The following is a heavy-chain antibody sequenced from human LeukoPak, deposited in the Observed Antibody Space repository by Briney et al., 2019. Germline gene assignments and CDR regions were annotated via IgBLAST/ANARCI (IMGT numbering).Heavy chain of an antibody. D-gene: IGHD2-2*01. CDR3: ARWYQLLPARSAP. V-gene: IGHV4-59*01. J-gene: IGHJ5*02. Sequence: SETLSLTCTVSGGSISSYYWSWIRQPPGKGLEWVGYMYYSGSTNYNPALKSRVTISVDTSKNQFSLKLSSVTRADTAVHYCARWYQLLPARSAPGSQGTLVTVSS. CDR1: GGSISSYY. CDR2: MYYSGST.